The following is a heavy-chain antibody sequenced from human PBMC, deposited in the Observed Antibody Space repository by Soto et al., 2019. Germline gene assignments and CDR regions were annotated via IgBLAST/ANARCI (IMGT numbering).Heavy chain of an antibody. D-gene: IGHD6-6*01. V-gene: IGHV1-18*01. CDR2: VSAYNGER. CDR1: GYTFTNYG. J-gene: IGHJ4*01. Sequence: QVQLVQSGAEVKKPGASVKVSCKASGYTFTNYGINWVRPGPGQGLEWLGWVSAYNGERRYAQRVQARVIMTTDTSTTTAYMELRSLRSDDTAVYYCSRGTSIPASGDYWGQGTLVTVSS. CDR3: SRGTSIPASGDY.